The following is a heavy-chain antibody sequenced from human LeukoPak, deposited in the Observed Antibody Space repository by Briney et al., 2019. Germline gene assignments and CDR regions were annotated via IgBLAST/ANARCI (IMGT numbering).Heavy chain of an antibody. Sequence: ASVKVSCKASGYTFTGYYMHWVRQAPGQGLEWMGWINPNSGGTNYAQKFQGRVTMTRDTSISTAYMELSRLRSDDTAVYYCAREPTRGTPLVDYWGQGTLVTVSS. J-gene: IGHJ4*02. CDR3: AREPTRGTPLVDY. CDR2: INPNSGGT. V-gene: IGHV1-2*02. D-gene: IGHD3-16*01. CDR1: GYTFTGYY.